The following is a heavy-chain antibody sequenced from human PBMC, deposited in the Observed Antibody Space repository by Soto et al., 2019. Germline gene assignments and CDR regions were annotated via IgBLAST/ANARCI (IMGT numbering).Heavy chain of an antibody. J-gene: IGHJ4*02. V-gene: IGHV1-69*01. CDR1: GDSFSKYT. D-gene: IGHD1-1*01. CDR2: FIPRFGRT. Sequence: QVQLLQSGAEVKKPGSSVRVSCKTSGDSFSKYTVNWVRQAPRQGREWMGGFIPRFGRTNFAPTLQSIVTITADQTMNTVYMKLSSLRYEDTAFDYCARGRGLYNGGRYQLYSWGQGTLVTVSS. CDR3: ARGRGLYNGGRYQLYS.